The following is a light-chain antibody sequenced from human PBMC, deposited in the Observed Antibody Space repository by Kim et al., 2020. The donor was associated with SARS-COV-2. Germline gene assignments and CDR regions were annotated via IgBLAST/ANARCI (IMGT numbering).Light chain of an antibody. CDR1: QSVSSSY. Sequence: EIVLTQSPGTLSLSPGERATLSCRASQSVSSSYLAWYQQKPGQAPRLLIYGASSRATGIPDRFSGSGSGTDFTLTISRLEPEDFAVYYVQQYGSSPRTFGQGTKV. CDR2: GAS. CDR3: QQYGSSPRT. J-gene: IGKJ1*01. V-gene: IGKV3-20*01.